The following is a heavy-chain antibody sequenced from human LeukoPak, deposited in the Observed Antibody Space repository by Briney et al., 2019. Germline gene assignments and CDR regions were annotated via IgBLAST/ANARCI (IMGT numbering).Heavy chain of an antibody. D-gene: IGHD3-10*01. CDR1: GYTFSSYA. J-gene: IGHJ3*02. CDR3: ARDRSASYRAFDI. V-gene: IGHV1-3*01. CDR2: INAGNGDT. Sequence: GASVKVSCKGSGYTFSSYAMHWVRQAPGQRLEWMGWINAGNGDTKYSQKLQGRVTITKDTSATTAYMELSSLRSEDTAVYYCARDRSASYRAFDIWGQGTMVTVSS.